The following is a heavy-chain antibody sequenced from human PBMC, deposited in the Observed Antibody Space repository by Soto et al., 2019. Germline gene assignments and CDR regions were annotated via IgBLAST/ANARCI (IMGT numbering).Heavy chain of an antibody. Sequence: ASVKVSCKASGYTFTRYYMHWVRQAPGQGLEWMGRIDPSGGSTKYTQKFQGRVTMTRDTSTSTVYMELNSLRSEDTAVYYCARGPQGYGGYFVRMDVWGRGTTVTVSS. D-gene: IGHD4-17*01. CDR2: IDPSGGST. CDR1: GYTFTRYY. V-gene: IGHV1-46*01. J-gene: IGHJ6*02. CDR3: ARGPQGYGGYFVRMDV.